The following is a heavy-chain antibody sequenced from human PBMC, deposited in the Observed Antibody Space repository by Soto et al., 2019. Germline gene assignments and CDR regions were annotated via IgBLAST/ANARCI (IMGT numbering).Heavy chain of an antibody. CDR3: ARPVRIAAAGSYYYYGMDV. J-gene: IGHJ6*02. CDR1: GYCCTCYF. V-gene: IGHV5-51*01. Sequence: GASVKISCPGSGYCCTCYFIGLVRQMAGKGLEWMGIICPGGSDTRYSPSFQGQVTISADKSISTAYLQWSSLKASDTAMYYCARPVRIAAAGSYYYYGMDVWGQGTTVTVSS. CDR2: ICPGGSDT. D-gene: IGHD6-13*01.